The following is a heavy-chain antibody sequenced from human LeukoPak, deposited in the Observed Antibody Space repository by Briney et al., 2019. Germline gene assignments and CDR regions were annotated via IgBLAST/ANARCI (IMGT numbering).Heavy chain of an antibody. CDR3: ARAGYYYDSSGYYYVGVDY. D-gene: IGHD3-22*01. CDR2: INPNSGGT. Sequence: ASVKVSCKASGYTFTGYYMHWVRQAPGQGLEWMGRINPNSGGTNYAQKFQGRVTMTRDTSISTAHMELSRLRSDDTAVYYCARAGYYYDSSGYYYVGVDYWGQGTLVTVSS. J-gene: IGHJ4*02. CDR1: GYTFTGYY. V-gene: IGHV1-2*06.